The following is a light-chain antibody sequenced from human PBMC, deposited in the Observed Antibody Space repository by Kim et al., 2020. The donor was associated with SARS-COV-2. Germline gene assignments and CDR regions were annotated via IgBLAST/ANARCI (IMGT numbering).Light chain of an antibody. CDR2: GNS. Sequence: VRIVCHRSICNSRGGYYVPWYQQRPATAPKLLIYGNSNRPSGVPDRFSGSKSDTSASLAITGLQAEDEADYYCQSYDNSLSGYVFGSGTKVTVL. J-gene: IGLJ1*01. CDR1: ICNSRGGYY. V-gene: IGLV1-40*01. CDR3: QSYDNSLSGYV.